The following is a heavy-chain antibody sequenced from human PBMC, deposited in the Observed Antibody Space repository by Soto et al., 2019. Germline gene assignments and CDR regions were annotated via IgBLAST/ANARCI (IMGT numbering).Heavy chain of an antibody. J-gene: IGHJ5*02. V-gene: IGHV4-59*01. Sequence: PSETLSLTCTVSGGSISSYYWSWIRQPPGKGLEWIGYIYYSGSTNYNPSLKSRVTISVDTSKNQFSLKLSSVTAADTAVYYCERGILRYFDCNWFDPWGQGTLVTVSS. CDR2: IYYSGST. D-gene: IGHD3-9*01. CDR1: GGSISSYY. CDR3: ERGILRYFDCNWFDP.